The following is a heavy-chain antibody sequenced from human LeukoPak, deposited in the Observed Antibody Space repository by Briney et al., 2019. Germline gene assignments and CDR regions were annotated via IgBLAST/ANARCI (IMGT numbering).Heavy chain of an antibody. CDR3: ARKMTTVTTSHPYFDY. CDR2: IYWNDDK. V-gene: IGHV2-5*01. Sequence: SGPTLVKPTQTLTLTCTFSGFSLSTSGVGVGWIRQPPGKALEWLALIYWNDDKRNSPSLKSRLTITKDTSKNQVVLTMTNMDPVDTATYHCARKMTTVTTSHPYFDYWGQGTLVTVSS. CDR1: GFSLSTSGVG. J-gene: IGHJ4*02. D-gene: IGHD4-11*01.